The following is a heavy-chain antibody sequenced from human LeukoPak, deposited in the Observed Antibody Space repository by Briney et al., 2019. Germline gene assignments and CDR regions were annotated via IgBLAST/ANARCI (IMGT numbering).Heavy chain of an antibody. Sequence: ASVKVSCKASGYTFTGYYMHWVRQAPGQGLEWMGWINPNSGGTNYAQKFQGRVTMTRDTSISTAYMELSRLRSDDTAVYYCASQTTVTTHWFDPWGQGTLVTVSS. J-gene: IGHJ5*02. D-gene: IGHD4-17*01. CDR2: INPNSGGT. CDR1: GYTFTGYY. CDR3: ASQTTVTTHWFDP. V-gene: IGHV1-2*02.